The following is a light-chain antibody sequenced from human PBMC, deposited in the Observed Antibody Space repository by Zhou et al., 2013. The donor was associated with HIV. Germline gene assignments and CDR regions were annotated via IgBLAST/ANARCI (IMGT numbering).Light chain of an antibody. V-gene: IGKV1-27*01. CDR2: GAS. J-gene: IGKJ2*04. CDR3: QQYETYPMCS. CDR1: QGISNY. Sequence: DIQMTQSPSSLSASVGDRVNMTCRASQGISNYLAWYQQKPGKVPKLLIYGASTLQSGVPSRFSGSGSGTEFTLTISSLQPDDFATYYCQQYETYPMCSFGQGTKLEIK.